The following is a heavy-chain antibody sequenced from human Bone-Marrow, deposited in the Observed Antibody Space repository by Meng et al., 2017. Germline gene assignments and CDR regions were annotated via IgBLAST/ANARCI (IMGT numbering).Heavy chain of an antibody. CDR1: GGSVSSGSYY. CDR3: ARDAIPVRSWYYFDY. D-gene: IGHD2-15*01. CDR2: IYYSGST. J-gene: IGHJ4*02. V-gene: IGHV4-61*01. Sequence: GSLRLSCTVSGGSVSSGSYYWSWIRQPPGKGLEWIGYIYYSGSTNYNPSLKSRVTISVDTSKNQFSLKLSSVTAADTAVYYCARDAIPVRSWYYFDYWGQGTLVTVSS.